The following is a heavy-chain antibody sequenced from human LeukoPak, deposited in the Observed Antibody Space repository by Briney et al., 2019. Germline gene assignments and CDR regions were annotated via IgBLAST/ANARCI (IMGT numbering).Heavy chain of an antibody. CDR1: GGSISSGSYY. CDR3: ARVTTGGYYNC. Sequence: SQTLSLTCTVAGGSISSGSYYWSWIRQPAGKGLEWIGRIYTSGSTNYNPSLKSRVTISVDTSKNQFSLKLSSVTAADTAVYYCARVTTGGYYNCWGQGTLVTVSS. CDR2: IYTSGST. D-gene: IGHD3-22*01. V-gene: IGHV4-61*02. J-gene: IGHJ4*02.